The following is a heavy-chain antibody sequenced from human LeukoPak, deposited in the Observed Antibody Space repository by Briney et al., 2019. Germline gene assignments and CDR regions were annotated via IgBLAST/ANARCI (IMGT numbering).Heavy chain of an antibody. V-gene: IGHV3-30*04. J-gene: IGHJ4*02. CDR3: AREGLGFDY. D-gene: IGHD7-27*01. CDR1: GFTFNNYP. CDR2: ISHDGSDE. Sequence: GRPLRLSCTTSGFTFNNYPMHWVRQAPGKGLEWVATISHDGSDENYADYVKGRFIISRDNSMKSLFLQMNSLIIGDTAVYYCAREGLGFDYWGQGTLVTVSS.